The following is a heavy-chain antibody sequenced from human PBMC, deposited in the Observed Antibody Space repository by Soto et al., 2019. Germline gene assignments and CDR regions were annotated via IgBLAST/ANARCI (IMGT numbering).Heavy chain of an antibody. CDR3: ARIDNLYGMHV. CDR1: GGSISSYY. Sequence: ASETLSLTCTVSGGSISSYYWSWIRQPPGKGLEWIGYIYYSGSTNYNPSLKSRVTISVDTSKNQFSLKLSSVTAADTAVYYCARIDNLYGMHVPGQGTTLSVSS. J-gene: IGHJ6*02. CDR2: IYYSGST. V-gene: IGHV4-59*01. D-gene: IGHD1-1*01.